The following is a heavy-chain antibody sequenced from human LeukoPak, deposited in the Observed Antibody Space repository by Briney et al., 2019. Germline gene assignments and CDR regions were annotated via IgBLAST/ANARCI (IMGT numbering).Heavy chain of an antibody. Sequence: GGSLRLSCAASGFTFDDFGMSWVPQGPGKGLEWVSGINWNGGNTTYADSVKGRFTISRDNAKNSLYLQMNSLRAEDTALFYCARESTGYFDYWGQGILVTVSS. CDR3: ARESTGYFDY. J-gene: IGHJ4*02. V-gene: IGHV3-20*04. CDR2: INWNGGNT. D-gene: IGHD4-17*01. CDR1: GFTFDDFG.